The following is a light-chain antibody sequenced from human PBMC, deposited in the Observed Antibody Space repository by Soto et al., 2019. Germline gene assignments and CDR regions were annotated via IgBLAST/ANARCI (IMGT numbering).Light chain of an antibody. J-gene: IGKJ3*01. CDR2: GAS. CDR3: QQWFT. Sequence: EIVLTQSPGTLSLSPGERATLSCRASQSVSSNSLAWFQLKPGQAPRLLIYGASSRATGIPDRFSGSGSGTDFTLTISRPEPEDFAMYYCQQWFTFGPGTKVDIK. CDR1: QSVSSNS. V-gene: IGKV3-20*01.